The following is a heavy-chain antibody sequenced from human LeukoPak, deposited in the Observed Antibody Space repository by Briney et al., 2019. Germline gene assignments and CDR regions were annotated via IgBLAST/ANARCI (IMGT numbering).Heavy chain of an antibody. Sequence: GGSLRLSCAAYGFTFSSYAMSWVRQAPGKGLEWVSAISGSGGSTYYADSVKGRFTISRDNSKNTLYLQMNSLRAEDTAVYYCAFYDILTGYSNYYYYYGMDVWGQGTTVTVSS. CDR1: GFTFSSYA. CDR2: ISGSGGST. D-gene: IGHD3-9*01. J-gene: IGHJ6*02. CDR3: AFYDILTGYSNYYYYYGMDV. V-gene: IGHV3-23*01.